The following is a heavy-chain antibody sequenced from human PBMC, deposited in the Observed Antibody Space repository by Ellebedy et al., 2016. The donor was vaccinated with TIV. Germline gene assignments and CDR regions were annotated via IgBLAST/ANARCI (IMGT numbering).Heavy chain of an antibody. CDR1: GGSISSSFYQ. CDR3: ARVGLRFGELSTWKWFDP. Sequence: GSLRLSCTVSGGSISSSFYQWGWIRQPPGKGLEWVGSIYHSETTYYNPSLKSRVTISVDTSKNQFSLKLNSVTAADPAVYFCARVGLRFGELSTWKWFDPWGQGTLVTVSS. V-gene: IGHV4-39*07. J-gene: IGHJ5*02. CDR2: IYHSETT. D-gene: IGHD3-10*01.